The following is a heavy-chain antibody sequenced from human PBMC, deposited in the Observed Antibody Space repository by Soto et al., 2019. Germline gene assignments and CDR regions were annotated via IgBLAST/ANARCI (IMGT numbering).Heavy chain of an antibody. CDR3: AKGWTEVDL. D-gene: IGHD2-15*01. CDR1: EFTFSNYA. J-gene: IGHJ3*01. CDR2: ISYGGGTT. V-gene: IGHV3-23*01. Sequence: GGSLRLSCAASEFTFSNYAMSWVRQAPGKGLEWVSAISYGGGTTYYADSVKGRFTISRDNSKNALYLQMNSLRVDDTAVYYCAKGWTEVDLWGQGTMVTVSS.